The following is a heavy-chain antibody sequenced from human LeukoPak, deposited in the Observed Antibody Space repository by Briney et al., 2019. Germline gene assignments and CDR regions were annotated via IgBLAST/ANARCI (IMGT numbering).Heavy chain of an antibody. CDR1: GFTFSSYS. J-gene: IGHJ3*02. D-gene: IGHD5-18*01. V-gene: IGHV3-48*01. CDR2: ISSSCSTI. CDR3: ARDRPYSALDFDI. Sequence: GGSLRLSCAASGFTFSSYSMNWVRQAPGKGLEWVSYISSSCSTIYYADSVKGRSTISRDNAKNSLYLQMNSLRAEDTAVYYCARDRPYSALDFDIWGQGTMVTVSS.